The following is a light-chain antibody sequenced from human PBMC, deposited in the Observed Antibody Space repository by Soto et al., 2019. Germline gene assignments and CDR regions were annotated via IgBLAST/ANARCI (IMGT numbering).Light chain of an antibody. J-gene: IGLJ3*02. CDR1: SSDVGGYNY. CDR3: SSYTSSSAWV. V-gene: IGLV2-14*01. Sequence: QSALTQPASVSGSPGQSITISCTGTSSDVGGYNYVSWYQPHPGKAPKLMIYEVSNRPSGVSNRFSGSKSGSTASLTISGLQAEDEADYYCSSYTSSSAWVFGGGTKLTVL. CDR2: EVS.